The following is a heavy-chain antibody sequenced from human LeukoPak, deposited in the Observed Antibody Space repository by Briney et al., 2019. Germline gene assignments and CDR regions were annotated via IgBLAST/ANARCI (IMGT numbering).Heavy chain of an antibody. CDR1: GYTFTYYY. V-gene: IGHV1-2*02. CDR2: INPNSGVT. D-gene: IGHD2-21*01. CDR3: ARADRLDGAPYLIGP. Sequence: ASVKVSCKTSGYTFTYYYMHWVRHAPGQGLEWMGWINPNSGVTSSAQKFQGRVTMTRDTSITTVYMEVRWLTSDDTAIYYCARADRLDGAPYLIGPWGQGTLVTVSS. J-gene: IGHJ5*02.